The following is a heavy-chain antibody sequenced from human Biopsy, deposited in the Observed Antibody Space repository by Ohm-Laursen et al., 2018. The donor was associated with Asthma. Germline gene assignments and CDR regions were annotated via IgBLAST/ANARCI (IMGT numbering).Heavy chain of an antibody. Sequence: SLRLSCAASGFSFGSYGMHWVRQAPGKGLEWLSYITSGSSTIYYADSVKGRFTVSRDNAQNSLYLQMNSLKADDTAVYYCARDPGGSAYYFDYWGQGTLVTVSS. CDR3: ARDPGGSAYYFDY. J-gene: IGHJ4*02. CDR1: GFSFGSYG. V-gene: IGHV3-48*01. CDR2: ITSGSSTI. D-gene: IGHD3-10*01.